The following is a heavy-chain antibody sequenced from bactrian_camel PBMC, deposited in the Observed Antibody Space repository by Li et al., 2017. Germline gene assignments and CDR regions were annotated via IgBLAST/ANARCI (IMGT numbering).Heavy chain of an antibody. CDR2: IDSSGST. D-gene: IGHD2*01. Sequence: HVQLVESGGGSVQAGGSLRLSCAASGRTYSKWCMGWFRQVPGKEREGIAAIDSSGSTAYADSVKGRFTISRDNAKNTVYLQMVTLSSEDTATYYCVTGGGTWYTGYGMDYWGKGTQVTVS. V-gene: IGHV3S57*01. CDR1: GRTYSKWC. J-gene: IGHJ7*01.